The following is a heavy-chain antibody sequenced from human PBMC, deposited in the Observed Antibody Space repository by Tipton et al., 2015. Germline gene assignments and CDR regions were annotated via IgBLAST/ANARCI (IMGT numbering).Heavy chain of an antibody. Sequence: TLSLTCSVSGGSISTYYWSWIRQSPGKGLEWIGYIEGSGSTSYNPALKSRLTMSVDTSKKEFSLMLSSVTAADTAVYYCARAGMAHFDYWGQGTLVTVSS. V-gene: IGHV4-59*01. CDR2: IEGSGST. J-gene: IGHJ4*02. D-gene: IGHD5-24*01. CDR1: GGSISTYY. CDR3: ARAGMAHFDY.